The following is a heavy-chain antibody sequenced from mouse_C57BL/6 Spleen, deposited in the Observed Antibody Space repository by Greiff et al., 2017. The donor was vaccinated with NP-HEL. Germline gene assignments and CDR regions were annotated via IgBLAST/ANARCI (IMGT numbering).Heavy chain of an antibody. CDR1: GYAFSSYW. J-gene: IGHJ4*01. Sequence: QVQLQQSGAELVKPGASVKISCKASGYAFSSYWMNWVKQRPGKGLEWIGQIYPGDGDTNYNGKFKGKATLTADKSSSTAYMQLSSLTSEDSAVYFCARRPTMATRGAMDYWGQGTSVTVSS. CDR2: IYPGDGDT. D-gene: IGHD2-10*01. V-gene: IGHV1-80*01. CDR3: ARRPTMATRGAMDY.